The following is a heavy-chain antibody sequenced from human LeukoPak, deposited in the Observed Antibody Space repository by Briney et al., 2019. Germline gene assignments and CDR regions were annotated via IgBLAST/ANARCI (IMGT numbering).Heavy chain of an antibody. J-gene: IGHJ4*02. V-gene: IGHV3-21*01. CDR3: ARVFRGQHYYFDS. CDR2: ISSSSSFM. CDR1: GFTFSSYS. D-gene: IGHD2-2*01. Sequence: GGSLRLSCAASGFTFSSYSMNCVRQAPGGGLKWVSSISSSSSFMYYADSVKGRFTISRDNAKTSLYLQMNSLRAEDTAVYYCARVFRGQHYYFDSWGQGTLVTVSS.